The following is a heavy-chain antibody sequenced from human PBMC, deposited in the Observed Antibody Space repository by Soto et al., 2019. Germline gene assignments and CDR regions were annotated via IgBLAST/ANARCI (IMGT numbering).Heavy chain of an antibody. Sequence: PSETLSLTXTVSGGSISSGGYYWSWIRQHPGKGLEWIGYIYYSGSTYYNPSLKSRVTISVDTSKNQFSLKLSSVTAADTAVYYCASGQASYDSSGHGAFDIWGQGTMVTVSS. CDR1: GGSISSGGYY. V-gene: IGHV4-31*02. CDR3: ASGQASYDSSGHGAFDI. D-gene: IGHD3-22*01. CDR2: IYYSGST. J-gene: IGHJ3*02.